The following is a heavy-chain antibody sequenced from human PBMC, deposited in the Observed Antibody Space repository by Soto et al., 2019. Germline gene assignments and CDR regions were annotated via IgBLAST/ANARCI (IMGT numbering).Heavy chain of an antibody. D-gene: IGHD6-13*01. V-gene: IGHV3-48*01. CDR2: ISSSSSTI. CDR1: GFTFSSYS. J-gene: IGHJ5*02. Sequence: GGSLRLSCAASGFTFSSYSMNWVRQAPGKGLEWVSYISSSSSTIYYADSVKGRFTISRDNAKNSLYLQMNSLRAEDTAVYYCARAIAAVGSNWFDPWGQGTLVTVSS. CDR3: ARAIAAVGSNWFDP.